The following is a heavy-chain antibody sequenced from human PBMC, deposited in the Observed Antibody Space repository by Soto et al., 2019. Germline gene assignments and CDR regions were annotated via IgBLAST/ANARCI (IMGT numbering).Heavy chain of an antibody. Sequence: QLQLRECGSGLVKPSQTLSLTCAVSGGFISSGGYSWSWIRQPPGKGLEWIGYIYHSGSTYYNPSLKSRVAIHVDRCKNQFSLKLSSVTAADTAVDYCARVPDVWGQGSTVTFSS. J-gene: IGHJ6*02. V-gene: IGHV4-30-2*01. CDR2: IYHSGST. CDR1: GGFISSGGYS. CDR3: ARVPDV.